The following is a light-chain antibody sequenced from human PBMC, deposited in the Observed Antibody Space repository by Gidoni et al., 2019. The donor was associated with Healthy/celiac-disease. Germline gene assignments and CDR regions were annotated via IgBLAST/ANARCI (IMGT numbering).Light chain of an antibody. J-gene: IGKJ2*01. CDR1: KRVSSY. Sequence: EIVLTHSPATLPLSPGERTTLSCRASKRVSSYLAWYQQKPGQAPRLLIYDASNRATSSPARSSGGGSETDFTLTISSLEHEDFAVYYCQQRSNWTPDTFGQGTKLEIK. CDR3: QQRSNWTPDT. V-gene: IGKV3-11*01. CDR2: DAS.